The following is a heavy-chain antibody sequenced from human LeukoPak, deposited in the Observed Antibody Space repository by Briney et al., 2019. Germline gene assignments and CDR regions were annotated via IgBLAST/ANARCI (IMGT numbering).Heavy chain of an antibody. J-gene: IGHJ4*02. CDR1: GYTLTELS. CDR3: AAGNVDTAFFFDY. V-gene: IGHV1-24*01. Sequence: ASVKVSYKVSGYTLTELSMHWVRQAPGQGLQWMGGFDPEDGETIYAPKFQGRVTMTEDTSTDTAYMELRSLRSEDTALYYCAAGNVDTAFFFDYWGQGTLVTVSS. CDR2: FDPEDGET. D-gene: IGHD5-18*01.